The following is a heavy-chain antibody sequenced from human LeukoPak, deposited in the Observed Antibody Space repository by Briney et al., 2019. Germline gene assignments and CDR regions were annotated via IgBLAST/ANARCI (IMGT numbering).Heavy chain of an antibody. CDR3: AKGPIQQWLQRRLDY. CDR1: GFTFSSYA. V-gene: IGHV3-23*01. CDR2: ISGSGGST. D-gene: IGHD6-19*01. Sequence: GGSLRLSCAASGFTFSSYAMSWVRQAPGKGLEWVSAISGSGGSTYYADSVKGRFTISRDNSNNTLYLQMNSLRAEDTAIYHCAKGPIQQWLQRRLDYWGQGTLVTVCS. J-gene: IGHJ4*02.